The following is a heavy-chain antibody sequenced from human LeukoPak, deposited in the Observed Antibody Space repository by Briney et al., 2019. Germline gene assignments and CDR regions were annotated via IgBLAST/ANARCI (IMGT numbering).Heavy chain of an antibody. D-gene: IGHD2/OR15-2a*01. CDR3: AGGTTWITDL. CDR2: ISSSSSYI. J-gene: IGHJ2*01. Sequence: PGGSLRLSCAASGFTFSSYSMNWVRQAPGKGLEWVSSISSSSSYIYYADSVKGRFTISRDNAKNSLCLQMNSLRAEDTAVYYCAGGTTWITDLWGRGTLVTVSS. V-gene: IGHV3-21*01. CDR1: GFTFSSYS.